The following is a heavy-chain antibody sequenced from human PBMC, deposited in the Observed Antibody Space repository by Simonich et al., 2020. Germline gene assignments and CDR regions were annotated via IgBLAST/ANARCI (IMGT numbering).Heavy chain of an antibody. CDR2: ISSSRSYI. D-gene: IGHD1-26*01. Sequence: EVQLVESGGGLVKPGGSLRLSCAASGFTFSSYSMNWVRQASRKGREWVSSISSSRSYIYYADSVKGRFTISRDNAKNSLYLQMNSLRAEDTAVYYCARGIVGASGAFDIWGQGTMVTVSS. CDR1: GFTFSSYS. V-gene: IGHV3-21*01. J-gene: IGHJ3*02. CDR3: ARGIVGASGAFDI.